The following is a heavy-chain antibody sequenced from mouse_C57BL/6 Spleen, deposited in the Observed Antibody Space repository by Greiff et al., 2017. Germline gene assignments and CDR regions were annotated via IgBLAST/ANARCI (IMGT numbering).Heavy chain of an antibody. CDR1: GYTFTSYW. Sequence: QVQLQQPGTELVKPGASVKLSCKASGYTFTSYWMHWVKQRPGKGLEWIGNINPSNGGTNYNEKFKSKATLTVDKSSSTAYMQLSSLTSDDSAVYYCARPLYDYDGDYDAMDYWGQGTSVTVSS. D-gene: IGHD2-4*01. J-gene: IGHJ4*01. CDR2: INPSNGGT. V-gene: IGHV1-53*01. CDR3: ARPLYDYDGDYDAMDY.